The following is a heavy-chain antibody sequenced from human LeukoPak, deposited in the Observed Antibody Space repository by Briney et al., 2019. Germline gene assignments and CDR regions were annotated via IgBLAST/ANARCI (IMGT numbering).Heavy chain of an antibody. CDR3: ARQLDGMALYSSGGFP. CDR2: IYYSGST. CDR1: GGSISSSSYY. J-gene: IGHJ5*02. D-gene: IGHD6-19*01. V-gene: IGHV4-39*01. Sequence: SETLSLTCTVSGGSISSSSYYWGWIRQPPGKGLEWIGSIYYSGSTYYNPSLKSRVTISVDTSKNQFSLKLSSVTAADTAVYYCARQLDGMALYSSGGFPWGQGTLVTVSS.